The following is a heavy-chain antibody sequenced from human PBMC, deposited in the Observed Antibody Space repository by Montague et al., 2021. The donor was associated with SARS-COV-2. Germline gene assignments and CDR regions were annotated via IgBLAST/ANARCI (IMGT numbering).Heavy chain of an antibody. Sequence: SETLSLTCTVSGGSIRSSSYYWGWIRQPPGKGLEWIGSIYYSGSTYYNPSLKSRVTISVDTSKNQFSLKLSSVTAADTAVYFCVRAADNYYPSGPLVGFDLWGLGTLVTVSS. D-gene: IGHD3-10*01. CDR2: IYYSGST. V-gene: IGHV4-39*07. CDR3: VRAADNYYPSGPLVGFDL. J-gene: IGHJ4*02. CDR1: GGSIRSSSYY.